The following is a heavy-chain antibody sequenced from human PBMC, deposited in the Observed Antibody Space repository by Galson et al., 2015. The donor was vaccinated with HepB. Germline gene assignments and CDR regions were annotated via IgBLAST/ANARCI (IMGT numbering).Heavy chain of an antibody. CDR1: GFTFSDYY. CDR2: ISHSTLYT. J-gene: IGHJ5*01. D-gene: IGHD5-18*01. Sequence: SLRLSCAASGFTFSDYYMSWIRQAPGKGLEWPSYISHSTLYTNYADSVKGRFTISRDNSKNTLRLQMNSLRAEDTAVYYCTKGYGLFESWGQGSLVTVSS. V-gene: IGHV3-11*05. CDR3: TKGYGLFES.